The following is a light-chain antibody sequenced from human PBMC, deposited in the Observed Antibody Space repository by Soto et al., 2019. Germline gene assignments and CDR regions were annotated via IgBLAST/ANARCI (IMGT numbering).Light chain of an antibody. CDR1: QSVSSS. CDR3: QQYNIWPPLT. J-gene: IGKJ4*01. Sequence: EVVMTQSPATLSVSPGERATLSCRASQSVSSSLAWYQQKPGPAPRLLIYGASTRATRIPARFSGSGSGTEFTLTISSLQSEDVAVYYCQQYNIWPPLTFGGGTKVEIK. V-gene: IGKV3-15*01. CDR2: GAS.